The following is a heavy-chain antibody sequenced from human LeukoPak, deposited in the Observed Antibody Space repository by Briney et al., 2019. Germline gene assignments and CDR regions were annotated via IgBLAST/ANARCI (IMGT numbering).Heavy chain of an antibody. CDR1: GFTFRSFS. V-gene: IGHV3-48*02. D-gene: IGHD3-10*01. Sequence: GGSLRLSCAAWGFTFRSFSMNWVRQSPGKGLEGVSYMSSSSSPVYYANSVRGLFAISRDNATNSLYLQMDSLREEDTAVYYCARAPPYGSGTYPNWSAPWGQGTLVSVSS. CDR3: ARAPPYGSGTYPNWSAP. J-gene: IGHJ5*02. CDR2: MSSSSSPV.